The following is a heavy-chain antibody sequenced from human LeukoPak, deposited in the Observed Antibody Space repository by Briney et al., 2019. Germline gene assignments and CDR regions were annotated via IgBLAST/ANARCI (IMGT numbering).Heavy chain of an antibody. CDR2: VYSGGRT. D-gene: IGHD2-2*01. CDR3: ARAIQSQQLQGYFDY. CDR1: RFTVSTNY. Sequence: GGSLRLSCAASRFTVSTNYMSCVREALGQGLEWVSVVYSGGRTYYAVSVRGRFTISRDNSKNTLFLQMNSLRAEDTAVYYCARAIQSQQLQGYFDYWGQGTLVSVSS. V-gene: IGHV3-53*01. J-gene: IGHJ4*02.